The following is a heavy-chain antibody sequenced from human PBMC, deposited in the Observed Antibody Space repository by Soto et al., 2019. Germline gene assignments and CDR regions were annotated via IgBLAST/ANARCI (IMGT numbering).Heavy chain of an antibody. Sequence: GGSLRLSCAASGFTFSSYGMHWVRQAPGKGLEWVAVISYDGSNKYYADSVKGRFTISRDNSKNTLYLQMNSLRAEDTAVYYCAKDQLVLYYMDVWGKGTTVTVSS. CDR2: ISYDGSNK. CDR1: GFTFSSYG. CDR3: AKDQLVLYYMDV. V-gene: IGHV3-30*18. J-gene: IGHJ6*03. D-gene: IGHD6-6*01.